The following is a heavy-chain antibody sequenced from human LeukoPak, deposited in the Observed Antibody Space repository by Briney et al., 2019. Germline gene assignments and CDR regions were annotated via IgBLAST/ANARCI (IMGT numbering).Heavy chain of an antibody. J-gene: IGHJ4*02. D-gene: IGHD6-19*01. CDR3: AREFGAYSSGWSEY. V-gene: IGHV3-30*03. CDR1: GFTFSTYG. CDR2: ISYDGSTE. Sequence: GGSLRLSCAASGFTFSTYGMHWVRQAPGEGLEWVAGISYDGSTEQYADSVKGRFTISRDNSKNTLYLQMNSLRAEDTAVYYCAREFGAYSSGWSEYWGQGTLVTVSS.